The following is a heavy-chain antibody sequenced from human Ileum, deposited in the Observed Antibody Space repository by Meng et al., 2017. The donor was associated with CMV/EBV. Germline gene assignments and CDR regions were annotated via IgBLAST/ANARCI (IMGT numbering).Heavy chain of an antibody. Sequence: QRHLRGAGPGLVKPSETLSLTCTVSGDSLSSNSHYWGWIRLPPGKGLEFIASMYYSGSTYYNPSLKSRTTISLDTSKNQFSLNLTSVTAADTAVYYCVRVVIAAGTDWFDPWGQGTLVTVSS. CDR3: VRVVIAAGTDWFDP. V-gene: IGHV4-39*02. CDR1: GDSLSSNSHY. J-gene: IGHJ5*02. D-gene: IGHD6-13*01. CDR2: MYYSGST.